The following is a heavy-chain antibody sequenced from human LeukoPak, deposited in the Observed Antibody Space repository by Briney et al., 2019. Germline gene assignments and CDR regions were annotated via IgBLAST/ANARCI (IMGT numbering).Heavy chain of an antibody. V-gene: IGHV6-1*01. J-gene: IGHJ3*01. D-gene: IGHD5-24*01. Sequence: SQTLSLTCAISGDSVSGNSTAYNWIRQSPSRGLEWLGRTYYRSKWYNDYAISVKSRITVNPDTSRNQLSLQLNSVTPEDTAVYNCARGGQGDGYSADEAFDFWGPGTMVTVSS. CDR3: ARGGQGDGYSADEAFDF. CDR1: GDSVSGNSTA. CDR2: TYYRSKWYN.